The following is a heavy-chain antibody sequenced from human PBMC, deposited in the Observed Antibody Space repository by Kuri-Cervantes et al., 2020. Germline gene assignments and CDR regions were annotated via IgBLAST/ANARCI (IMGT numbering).Heavy chain of an antibody. CDR2: ISYDGSNK. V-gene: IGHV3-30-3*01. CDR3: ARTLEMYYLFLAW. Sequence: GGSLRLSCAASGFTFSSYAMHWVRQAPGKGLEWVAVISYDGSNKYYADSVKGRFTISRDNSKNTLYLQMNSLRAEDTAVYYCARTLEMYYLFLAWWGQGTLVTVSS. CDR1: GFTFSSYA. J-gene: IGHJ4*02. D-gene: IGHD2-8*01.